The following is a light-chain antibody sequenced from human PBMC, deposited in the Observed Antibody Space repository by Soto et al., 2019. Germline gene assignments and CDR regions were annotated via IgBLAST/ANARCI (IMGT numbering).Light chain of an antibody. CDR3: QQYKNWSPLT. J-gene: IGKJ4*01. V-gene: IGKV3-15*01. Sequence: EIVMTQSPATLSVSPGETATLSCRASQSVTYNLAWYQQQPGQGPRLLIYGAFTRATGIPARFSGSGSGTEFTLTISSLQSEEFSVYYCQQYKNWSPLTFGGGTKVEIK. CDR1: QSVTYN. CDR2: GAF.